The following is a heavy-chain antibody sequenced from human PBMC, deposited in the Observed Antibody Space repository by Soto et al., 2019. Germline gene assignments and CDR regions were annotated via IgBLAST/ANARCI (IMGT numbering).Heavy chain of an antibody. V-gene: IGHV3-23*01. CDR3: AKDLDLDYIWGSYRYQDYFDY. Sequence: GGSLRLSCAASGFTFSSYAMSWVRQAPGKGLEWVSAISGSGGSTYYADSVKGRFTISRDNSKNTLYLQMNSLRAEDTAVYYCAKDLDLDYIWGSYRYQDYFDYWGQGTLVTVSS. J-gene: IGHJ4*02. CDR1: GFTFSSYA. D-gene: IGHD3-16*02. CDR2: ISGSGGST.